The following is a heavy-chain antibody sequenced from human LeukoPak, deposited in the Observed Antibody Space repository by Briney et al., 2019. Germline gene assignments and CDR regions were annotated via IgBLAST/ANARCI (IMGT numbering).Heavy chain of an antibody. D-gene: IGHD3-22*01. CDR2: IYSGGST. V-gene: IGHV3-66*01. CDR3: ARDTLDYDSSGYYSGLVDY. CDR1: GFTVSSNY. J-gene: IGHJ4*02. Sequence: PGGSLRLSCAASGFTVSSNYMSWVRQAPGKGLEWVSVIYSGGSTYYADSVKGRFTISRDNSKNTLYLQMNSLRAEDTAVYYCARDTLDYDSSGYYSGLVDYWGQGTLVTVSS.